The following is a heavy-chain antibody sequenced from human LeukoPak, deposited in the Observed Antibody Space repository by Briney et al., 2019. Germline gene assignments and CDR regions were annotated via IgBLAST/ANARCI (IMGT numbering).Heavy chain of an antibody. Sequence: GGSLRLSCAASGFTFSSYAMSWVRQAPGKGLEWVANIKQDGSEKYYVDSVKGRFTISRDNAKNSLYLQMNSLRAEDTAVYYCARDEVPNYGGNPNYCYGMDVWGQGTTVSVSS. V-gene: IGHV3-7*04. CDR1: GFTFSSYA. CDR2: IKQDGSEK. D-gene: IGHD4-23*01. J-gene: IGHJ6*02. CDR3: ARDEVPNYGGNPNYCYGMDV.